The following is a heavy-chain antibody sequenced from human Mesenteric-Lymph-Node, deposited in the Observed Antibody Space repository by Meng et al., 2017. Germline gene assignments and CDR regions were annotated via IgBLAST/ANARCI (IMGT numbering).Heavy chain of an antibody. CDR1: GGTFSSYA. V-gene: IGHV1-69*05. J-gene: IGHJ4*02. Sequence: SVKVSCKASGGTFSSYAISWVRQAPGQGLEWKGGIITNFGKANYAQKFQGRVTITTDESTSTAYMELSSLRSEDTAVYYCASHYSSSWLDLDYWGQGTLVTVSS. CDR3: ASHYSSSWLDLDY. D-gene: IGHD6-13*01. CDR2: IITNFGKA.